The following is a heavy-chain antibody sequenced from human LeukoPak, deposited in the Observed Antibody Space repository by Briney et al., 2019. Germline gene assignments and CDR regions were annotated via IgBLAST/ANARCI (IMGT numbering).Heavy chain of an antibody. CDR3: ARDYDILTGPYFDP. D-gene: IGHD3-9*01. J-gene: IGHJ5*02. CDR2: INPNSGGT. CDR1: GYTFTGYY. V-gene: IGHV1-2*02. Sequence: ASVKVSCKASGYTFTGYYMHWVRQAPGQGLEWMGWINPNSGGTNYAQKFQGRVTMTRDTSISTAYMELSRLRSDDTAVYYCARDYDILTGPYFDPWGQGTLVTVSS.